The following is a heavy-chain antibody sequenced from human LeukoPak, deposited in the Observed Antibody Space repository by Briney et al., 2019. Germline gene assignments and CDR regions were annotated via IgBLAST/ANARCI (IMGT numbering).Heavy chain of an antibody. CDR1: GYTFSSYH. V-gene: IGHV1-46*01. CDR3: ARESYYDFWSGYYGGNPPLGYMDV. J-gene: IGHJ6*03. Sequence: ASVKVTCKASGYTFSSYHIHWVRQAPGQGLEWMGIINPSGGSTSYAQKFQGRVTMTRDTSTSTVHVELSSLRSEDTAVYYCARESYYDFWSGYYGGNPPLGYMDVWGKGTTVTVSS. CDR2: INPSGGST. D-gene: IGHD3-3*01.